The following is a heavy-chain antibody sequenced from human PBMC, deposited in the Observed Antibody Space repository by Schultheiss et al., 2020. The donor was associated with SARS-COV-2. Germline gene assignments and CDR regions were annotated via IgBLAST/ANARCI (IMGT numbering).Heavy chain of an antibody. CDR2: IIPIFGTA. Sequence: SVKVSCKASGGTFSSYAISWVRQAPGQGLEWMGGIIPIFGTANYAQKFQGRVTMTRDTSTSTVYMELSSLRSEDTAVYYCARDGIGWFLDAFDIWGQGTMVTVSS. CDR3: ARDGIGWFLDAFDI. J-gene: IGHJ3*02. CDR1: GGTFSSYA. V-gene: IGHV1-69*05. D-gene: IGHD2-15*01.